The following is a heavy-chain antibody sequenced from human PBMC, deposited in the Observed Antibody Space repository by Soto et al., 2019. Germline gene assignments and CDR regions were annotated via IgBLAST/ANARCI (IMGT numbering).Heavy chain of an antibody. CDR1: GDSVSSNSAA. CDR2: THYRSKWYN. J-gene: IGHJ5*02. D-gene: IGHD3-3*01. Sequence: SQTLSLTCAISGDSVSSNSAAWNWIRQSPSRGLEWLGRTHYRSKWYNDYAVSVKSRITINPDTSKNQFSLQLNSVTPEDTAVYYCARARGYDFWSGYYLGWFDPWGQGTLVTVSS. CDR3: ARARGYDFWSGYYLGWFDP. V-gene: IGHV6-1*01.